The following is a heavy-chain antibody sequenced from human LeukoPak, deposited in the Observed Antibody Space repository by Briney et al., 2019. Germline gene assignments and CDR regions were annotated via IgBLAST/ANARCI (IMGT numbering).Heavy chain of an antibody. CDR1: GFAFSSSA. CDR3: AKADGSSSETVY. D-gene: IGHD6-6*01. Sequence: GGSLRLSCAGSGFAFSSSAMRWVRQAPGKGLEWVTSTYAGGTINYADSVKGRFTVSRDNSKNTLYLQMNSLRAEDTAVYYCAKADGSSSETVYWGQGTLVTVSS. V-gene: IGHV3-23*01. CDR2: TYAGGTI. J-gene: IGHJ4*02.